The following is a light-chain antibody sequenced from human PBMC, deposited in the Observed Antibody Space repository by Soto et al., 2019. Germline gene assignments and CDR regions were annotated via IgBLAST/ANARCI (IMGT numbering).Light chain of an antibody. CDR1: QTISTW. V-gene: IGKV1-5*01. J-gene: IGKJ1*01. CDR2: DAS. CDR3: QQYTNTNNPWM. Sequence: DIPVTQSPPTLSASAGDRVTITCRASQTISTWLAWYQQKPGKAPKLLVYDASTLQSGVASRFSGSGSGTEFTLIISGLQPDDSATYYCQQYTNTNNPWMFGQGTKVDIK.